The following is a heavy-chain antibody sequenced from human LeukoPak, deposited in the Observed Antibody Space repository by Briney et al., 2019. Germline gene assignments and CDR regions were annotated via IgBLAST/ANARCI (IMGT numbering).Heavy chain of an antibody. D-gene: IGHD1-1*01. CDR2: IWYGGSNK. J-gene: IGHJ3*02. Sequence: GGSLRLSCAASGFTFSSYGMHWVRQAPGKGLEWVAVIWYGGSNKYYADSVKGRFTISRDNSKNTLYLQMNSLRAEDTAVYYCARGAYNHAFDIWGQGTMVTVSS. CDR3: ARGAYNHAFDI. CDR1: GFTFSSYG. V-gene: IGHV3-33*01.